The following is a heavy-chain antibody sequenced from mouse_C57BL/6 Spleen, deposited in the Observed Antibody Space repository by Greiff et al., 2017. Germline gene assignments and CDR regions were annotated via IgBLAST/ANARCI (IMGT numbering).Heavy chain of an antibody. Sequence: VQLKQSGAELVRPGASVKLSCTASGFNIKDDYMHWVKQRPEQGLEWIGWIVPENGDTEYASKFQGKATITADTSSNTAYLQLSSLTSEDTAVYYCTTGYSNTRFAYWGQGTLVTVSA. D-gene: IGHD2-5*01. CDR1: GFNIKDDY. CDR2: IVPENGDT. V-gene: IGHV14-4*01. J-gene: IGHJ3*01. CDR3: TTGYSNTRFAY.